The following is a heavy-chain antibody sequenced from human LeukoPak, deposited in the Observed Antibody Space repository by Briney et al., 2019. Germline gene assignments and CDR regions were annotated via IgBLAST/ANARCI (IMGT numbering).Heavy chain of an antibody. CDR2: IKRKTDGGAT. J-gene: IGHJ4*02. CDR3: TTGDLDY. V-gene: IGHV3-15*01. Sequence: GGSLRLSCAASGFTFSNAWMSWVRQAPGKGLEWVGRIKRKTDGGATDYAAPVKGRFTISRDDSKNTLYLQMNSLKTADTAVYYCTTGDLDYWGQGTLVTVSS. CDR1: GFTFSNAW.